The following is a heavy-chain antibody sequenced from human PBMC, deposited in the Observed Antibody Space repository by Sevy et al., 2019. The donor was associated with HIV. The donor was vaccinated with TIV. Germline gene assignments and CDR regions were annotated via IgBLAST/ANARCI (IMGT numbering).Heavy chain of an antibody. J-gene: IGHJ6*02. CDR2: IKSKTDGGKA. CDR3: ASVVKNDFWDGHVNYYGLDV. Sequence: GGSLRLSCAASGFTFNYAWMSWVRQAPGKGLEWVGGIKSKTDGGKAEYAAQVKGRFTSSRDDSENTLYLQMNSLKTEDTAVYYCASVVKNDFWDGHVNYYGLDVWGQGTTVTVSS. CDR1: GFTFNYAW. V-gene: IGHV3-15*01. D-gene: IGHD3-3*01.